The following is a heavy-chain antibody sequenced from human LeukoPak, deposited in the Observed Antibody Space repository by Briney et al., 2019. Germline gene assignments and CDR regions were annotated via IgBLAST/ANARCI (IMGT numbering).Heavy chain of an antibody. CDR3: AKSGGSYYPLYYFDY. V-gene: IGHV3-15*01. Sequence: GGSLRLSCAASGFTFSNAWMSWVRQAPGKGLEWVGRIKSKTDGGTTDYAAPVKGRFTISRDDSKNTLYLQMNSLRAEDTAVYYCAKSGGSYYPLYYFDYWGQGTLVTVSS. J-gene: IGHJ4*02. CDR1: GFTFSNAW. D-gene: IGHD1-26*01. CDR2: IKSKTDGGTT.